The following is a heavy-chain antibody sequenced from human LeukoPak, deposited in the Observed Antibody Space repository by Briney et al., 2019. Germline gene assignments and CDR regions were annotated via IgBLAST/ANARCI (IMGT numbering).Heavy chain of an antibody. CDR1: GGSISSSSYY. J-gene: IGHJ5*02. Sequence: TSETLSLTCTVSGGSISSSSYYWGWIRQPPGKGLEWIGYIYYSGSTYYNPSLKSRVTISVDTSKNQFSLKLSSVTAADTAVYYCARGPFDPWGQGTLVTVSS. CDR3: ARGPFDP. V-gene: IGHV4-30-4*08. CDR2: IYYSGST.